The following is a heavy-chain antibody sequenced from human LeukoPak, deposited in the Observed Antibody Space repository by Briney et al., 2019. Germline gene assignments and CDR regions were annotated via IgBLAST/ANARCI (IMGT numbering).Heavy chain of an antibody. Sequence: ASVKVSCKASGYTFTTYGVTWVRQAPGQGLEWMGWISAYNGHTNYAQKLQGRVTMTTDTSTRTAYMELRSLRSDDTAVDFCARAPSNSGNYYLHVDYWGQGTLVTVSS. CDR3: ARAPSNSGNYYLHVDY. J-gene: IGHJ4*02. CDR2: ISAYNGHT. CDR1: GYTFTTYG. D-gene: IGHD1-26*01. V-gene: IGHV1-18*01.